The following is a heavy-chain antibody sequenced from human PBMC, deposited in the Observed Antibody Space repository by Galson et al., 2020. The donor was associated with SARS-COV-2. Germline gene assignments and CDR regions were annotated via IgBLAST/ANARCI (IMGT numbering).Heavy chain of an antibody. D-gene: IGHD3-10*01. CDR3: AHRSITMVRGSFDP. V-gene: IGHV2-5*02. J-gene: IGHJ5*02. Sequence: SGPTLVKPTQTLTLTCTFSGFSLSTSGVGVGWIRQPRGKALEWLALIYWDDDKRYSPSLKSRLTITKDTSKNQVVLTMTNMDPVDTATYYCAHRSITMVRGSFDPWGQGTLVTVSS. CDR1: GFSLSTSGVG. CDR2: IYWDDDK.